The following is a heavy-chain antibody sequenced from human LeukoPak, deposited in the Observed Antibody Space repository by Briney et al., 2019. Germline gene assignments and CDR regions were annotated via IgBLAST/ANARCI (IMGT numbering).Heavy chain of an antibody. CDR1: GGSISSSSYY. V-gene: IGHV4-39*07. Sequence: SETLSLTCTVSGGSISSSSYYWGWIRQPPGKGLEWIGSIYYSGSTYYNPSLKSRVTISVDTSKNQFSLKLSPVTAADTAVYYCARRAAAGSKYFQHWGQGTLVTVSS. J-gene: IGHJ1*01. CDR2: IYYSGST. D-gene: IGHD6-13*01. CDR3: ARRAAAGSKYFQH.